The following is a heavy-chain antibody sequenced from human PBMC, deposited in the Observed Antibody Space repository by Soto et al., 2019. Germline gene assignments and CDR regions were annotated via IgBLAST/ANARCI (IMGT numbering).Heavy chain of an antibody. J-gene: IGHJ5*02. CDR3: ARASRFLEWLPNYWFDP. V-gene: IGHV4-59*01. Sequence: SETLSLTCTVSGGSISSYYWSWIRQPPGKGLEWIGYIYYSGSTNYNPSLKSRVTISVDTSKNQFSLKLSSVTAADTAVYYCARASRFLEWLPNYWFDPWGQGTLVTSPQ. CDR1: GGSISSYY. CDR2: IYYSGST. D-gene: IGHD3-3*01.